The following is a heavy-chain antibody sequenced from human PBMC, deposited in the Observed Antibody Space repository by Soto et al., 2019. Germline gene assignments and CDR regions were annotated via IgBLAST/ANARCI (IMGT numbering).Heavy chain of an antibody. CDR3: GRDGTLRGGTPYYQY. Sequence: QVQLVQSGAEVKKPGASVKVSCKASGYTFTSYGISWVRQAPGQGLEWMGWISAYNGNTNYAQKRQGRVTMTTDTSXXTAYMGRRSLRSDDTAVYYCGRDGTLRGGTPYYQYWGQGTLVTVSS. J-gene: IGHJ1*01. D-gene: IGHD6-13*01. V-gene: IGHV1-18*01. CDR2: ISAYNGNT. CDR1: GYTFTSYG.